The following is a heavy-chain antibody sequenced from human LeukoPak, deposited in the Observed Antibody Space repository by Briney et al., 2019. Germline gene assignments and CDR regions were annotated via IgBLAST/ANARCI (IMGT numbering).Heavy chain of an antibody. D-gene: IGHD6-19*01. J-gene: IGHJ5*02. CDR1: GFTFNTYT. V-gene: IGHV1-3*01. Sequence: ASVKVSCKTSGFTFNTYTMHWVRQAPGQRLEWMGWINAANGNTQYSQKFQGRVTITRDTSASTAYMELSSLRSEDTAAYYCARGAPIRVAVAATFDPWGQGTLVTVPS. CDR2: INAANGNT. CDR3: ARGAPIRVAVAATFDP.